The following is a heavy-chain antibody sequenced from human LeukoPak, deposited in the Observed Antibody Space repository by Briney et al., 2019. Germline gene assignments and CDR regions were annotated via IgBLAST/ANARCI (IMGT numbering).Heavy chain of an antibody. CDR2: ISSGGSTI. J-gene: IGHJ5*02. V-gene: IGHV3-48*03. Sequence: PGGSLRLSCAASGFTFSSHEMNWVRQPPGKGLEWVSYISSGGSTIYYAESVKGRFTVSRDNAKSSLYLQMNSLRAEDTALYYCARDVWFDPWGQGTLVTVSS. CDR3: ARDVWFDP. CDR1: GFTFSSHE.